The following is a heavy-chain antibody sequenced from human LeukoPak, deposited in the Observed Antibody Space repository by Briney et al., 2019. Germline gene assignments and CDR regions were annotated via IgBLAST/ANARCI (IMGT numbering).Heavy chain of an antibody. CDR2: IYPGDSDT. Sequence: GESLKISCKGSGYSFTSYWIGWVRQMPGKGLEWMGIIYPGDSDTRYSPSFQGQVTISADKSISTAYLLWSSLKASDTAMYYCASPTTVTTIAFDIWGQGTMVTVSS. CDR1: GYSFTSYW. V-gene: IGHV5-51*01. J-gene: IGHJ3*02. CDR3: ASPTTVTTIAFDI. D-gene: IGHD4-17*01.